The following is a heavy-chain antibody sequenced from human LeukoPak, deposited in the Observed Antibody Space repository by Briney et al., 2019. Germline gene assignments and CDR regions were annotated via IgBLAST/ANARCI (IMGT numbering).Heavy chain of an antibody. CDR3: ARAGGVPITGSGYPNWFDP. J-gene: IGHJ5*02. CDR2: ISSSSSYI. V-gene: IGHV3-21*01. D-gene: IGHD3-22*01. Sequence: PGGSLRLSCAVSGFTFRSYDMSWVRQAPGKGLEWVSSISSSSSYIYYADSVKGRFTISRDNAKNSLYLQMNSLRAEDTAVYYCARAGGVPITGSGYPNWFDPWGQGTLVTVSS. CDR1: GFTFRSYD.